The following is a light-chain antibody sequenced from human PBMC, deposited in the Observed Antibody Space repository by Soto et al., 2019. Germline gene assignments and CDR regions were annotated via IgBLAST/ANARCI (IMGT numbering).Light chain of an antibody. CDR3: QQYNSYSWT. Sequence: DSQMTQSPSFLSASVGEKVTMTCRATESVSKWLAWYQEKPGNPPRPLIYDASTLESGVPSRFSGSGSGTEFTLTISSLQADDFAIYYCQQYNSYSWTFGQGTKVDIK. J-gene: IGKJ1*01. CDR2: DAS. V-gene: IGKV1-5*01. CDR1: ESVSKW.